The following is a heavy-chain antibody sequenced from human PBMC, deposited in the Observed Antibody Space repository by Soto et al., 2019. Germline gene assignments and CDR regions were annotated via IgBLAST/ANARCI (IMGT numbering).Heavy chain of an antibody. J-gene: IGHJ6*02. CDR2: IYYSGST. CDR1: GGSISSYY. D-gene: IGHD5-18*01. V-gene: IGHV4-59*01. Sequence: KSSETLSLTCTVSGGSISSYYWSWIRQPPGKGLEWIGYIYYSGSTNYNPSLKSRVTISVDTSKNQFSLKLSSVTAADAAVYYCARRVYSYGYYYYYGMDGWGQGTTVTVSS. CDR3: ARRVYSYGYYYYYGMDG.